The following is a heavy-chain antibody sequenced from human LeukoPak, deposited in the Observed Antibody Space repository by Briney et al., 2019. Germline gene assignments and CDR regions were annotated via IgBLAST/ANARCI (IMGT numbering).Heavy chain of an antibody. D-gene: IGHD3-9*01. CDR3: ARTTYYDILTGYPFDY. Sequence: GGSLRLSCAASGFTFSSYEMNWVRQAPGKGLVWVSRINSDGSSTSYADSVKGRFTISRDNAKNTLYLQMNSLRAEDTAVYYCARTTYYDILTGYPFDYWGQGTLVTVSS. CDR1: GFTFSSYE. V-gene: IGHV3-74*01. J-gene: IGHJ4*02. CDR2: INSDGSST.